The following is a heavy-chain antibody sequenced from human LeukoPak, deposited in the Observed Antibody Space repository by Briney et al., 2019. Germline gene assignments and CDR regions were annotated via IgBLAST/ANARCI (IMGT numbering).Heavy chain of an antibody. CDR3: ARDSETTPIHVLGY. D-gene: IGHD2-15*01. J-gene: IGHJ4*02. V-gene: IGHV3-30-3*01. CDR1: GFTFTNYV. CDR2: VSSDGGIK. Sequence: GGSLRLSCVVSGFTFTNYVVHWVRQAPGKGLEWVTLVSSDGGIKYYADSVKGQFSVSRDVSKNTLYLQMNSLRVDDTAVYYCARDSETTPIHVLGYWGQGTLVTVSS.